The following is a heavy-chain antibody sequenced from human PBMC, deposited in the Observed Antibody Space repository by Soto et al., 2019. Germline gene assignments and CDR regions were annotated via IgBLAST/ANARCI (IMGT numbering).Heavy chain of an antibody. CDR1: GFTFSSYS. D-gene: IGHD3-16*01. CDR2: ISGSSTI. Sequence: EVQLVESGGGLVQPGGSLRVSCAASGFTFSSYSINWVRQAPGKGLEWVSYISGSSTIYYADSVKGRFTISRDNAKNSLYLQMNSLRDDDTAVYYCARVGLGLFGMDVCGQGTTVTVSS. CDR3: ARVGLGLFGMDV. V-gene: IGHV3-48*02. J-gene: IGHJ6*02.